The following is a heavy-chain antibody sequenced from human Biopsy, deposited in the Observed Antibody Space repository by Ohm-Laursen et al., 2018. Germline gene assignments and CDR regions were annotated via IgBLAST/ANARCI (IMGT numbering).Heavy chain of an antibody. CDR1: GFSFSSYG. D-gene: IGHD3-22*01. Sequence: SLRLSCAASGFSFSSYGMHWVRQAPGKGLEWVAVLWYDGTNKYYADSVKGQFTISRDNSKNTLYMQMNSLRVEDTALYYCARDAEEFDSSGPRFDYWGQGTLVTVSS. V-gene: IGHV3-33*01. J-gene: IGHJ4*02. CDR2: LWYDGTNK. CDR3: ARDAEEFDSSGPRFDY.